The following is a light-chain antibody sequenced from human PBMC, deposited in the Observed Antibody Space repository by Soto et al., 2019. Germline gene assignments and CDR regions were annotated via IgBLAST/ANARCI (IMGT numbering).Light chain of an antibody. CDR3: QQTHTFPWT. CDR2: DAS. Sequence: DIQMTQSPSTLSASVGDRVTVTCRASQTIGSWLAWYQQKPGRAPKLLIFDASSLESGVPSRFSGNGSGTEFTLTISGLQPDDFVTYYCQQTHTFPWTFGQGTKVDI. V-gene: IGKV1-5*01. J-gene: IGKJ1*01. CDR1: QTIGSW.